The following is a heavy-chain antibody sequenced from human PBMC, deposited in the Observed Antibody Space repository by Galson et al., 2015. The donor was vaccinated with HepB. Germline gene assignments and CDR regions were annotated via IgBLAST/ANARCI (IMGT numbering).Heavy chain of an antibody. J-gene: IGHJ4*02. CDR1: GFTVSSNY. D-gene: IGHD6-19*01. CDR2: IYSGGST. CDR3: ARVNSGVAVAGIDY. V-gene: IGHV3-53*01. Sequence: SLRLSCAASGFTVSSNYMSWVRQAPGKGLEWVSVIYSGGSTYYADSVKGRFTISRDNSKNTLYLQMNSLRAEDTAVYYCARVNSGVAVAGIDYWGPGTLVTVSS.